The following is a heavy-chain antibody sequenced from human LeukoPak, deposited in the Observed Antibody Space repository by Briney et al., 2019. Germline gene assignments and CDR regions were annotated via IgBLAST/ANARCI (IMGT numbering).Heavy chain of an antibody. D-gene: IGHD3-22*01. Sequence: GGSLRLSCAASGFTFSSYGMHWVRQAPGKGLEWVSVISGSGGSTYYADSAKGRFTISRDNSKNTLYLQMNSLRAEDTAVYYCAKRDSSGHYLFDYWGQGTLVTVSS. V-gene: IGHV3-23*01. CDR3: AKRDSSGHYLFDY. CDR1: GFTFSSYG. CDR2: ISGSGGST. J-gene: IGHJ4*02.